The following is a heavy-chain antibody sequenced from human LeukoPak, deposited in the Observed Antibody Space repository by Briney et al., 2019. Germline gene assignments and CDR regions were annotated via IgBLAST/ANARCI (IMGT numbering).Heavy chain of an antibody. J-gene: IGHJ3*02. Sequence: VQPGGSLRLSCGVSGFTFSIYEMSWVRQAPGKGLEWVSYISSSGTTIFYADSGKGRFTISIDNAKNSLYLQMNSLRAEDTAVYYCARDGDRDTSVTDAFDIWGQGTMVTVSS. V-gene: IGHV3-48*03. CDR1: GFTFSIYE. CDR2: ISSSGTTI. D-gene: IGHD3-22*01. CDR3: ARDGDRDTSVTDAFDI.